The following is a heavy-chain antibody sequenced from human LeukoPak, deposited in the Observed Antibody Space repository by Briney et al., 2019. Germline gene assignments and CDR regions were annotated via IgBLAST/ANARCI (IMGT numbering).Heavy chain of an antibody. D-gene: IGHD2-2*01. V-gene: IGHV4-39*07. J-gene: IGHJ1*01. CDR2: IYYSGST. Sequence: SETLSLTCTVSGGSISSSSYYWGWLRQPPGKGLEWIGSIYYSGSTYYNPSLKSRVTISVDTSKNQFSLKLSSVTAADTAVYYCARGLGYCSSTSCYAQGCFQHWGQGTLVTVSS. CDR3: ARGLGYCSSTSCYAQGCFQH. CDR1: GGSISSSSYY.